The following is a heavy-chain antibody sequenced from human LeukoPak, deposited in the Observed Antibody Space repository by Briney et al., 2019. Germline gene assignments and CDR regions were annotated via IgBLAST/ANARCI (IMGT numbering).Heavy chain of an antibody. Sequence: GGSLRLSCAASGFTFSSYSMNWVRQAPGKGLEWVSSISSSSSYIYYADSVKGRFTISRDNAKNTLYLQMNSLRAEDTAVYYCARGGLRYFDWLTFDYWGQGTLVTVSS. D-gene: IGHD3-9*01. CDR1: GFTFSSYS. V-gene: IGHV3-21*01. J-gene: IGHJ4*02. CDR3: ARGGLRYFDWLTFDY. CDR2: ISSSSSYI.